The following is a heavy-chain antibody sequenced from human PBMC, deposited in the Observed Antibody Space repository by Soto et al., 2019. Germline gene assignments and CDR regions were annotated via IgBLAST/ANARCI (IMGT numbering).Heavy chain of an antibody. CDR1: GFTFSSYW. V-gene: IGHV3-7*01. J-gene: IGHJ4*02. CDR3: AREGRWLQLRGCNDY. CDR2: IKQDGGEK. Sequence: EVQLVESGGGLVQPGGSLRLSCAASGFTFSSYWMSWVRQAPGKGLEWGANIKQDGGEKYYVDSVKGRFTISRDNAKNSLYVQMNRRRAEDAAVYYCAREGRWLQLRGCNDYWGQGTLVTVSS. D-gene: IGHD5-12*01.